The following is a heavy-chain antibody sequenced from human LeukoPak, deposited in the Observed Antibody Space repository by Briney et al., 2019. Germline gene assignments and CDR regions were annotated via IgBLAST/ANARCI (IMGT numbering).Heavy chain of an antibody. D-gene: IGHD5-18*01. Sequence: PGGSLRLSCAASGFTFSSYAMHWVRQAPGKGLEWVAVISYDGSNKYHADSVKGRFTISRDNSKNTLYLQMNSLRVEDTAVYYCAREGKEGVLFSGYSYGYTWEPYYFDYWGQGTLVTVSS. V-gene: IGHV3-30-3*01. J-gene: IGHJ4*02. CDR2: ISYDGSNK. CDR1: GFTFSSYA. CDR3: AREGKEGVLFSGYSYGYTWEPYYFDY.